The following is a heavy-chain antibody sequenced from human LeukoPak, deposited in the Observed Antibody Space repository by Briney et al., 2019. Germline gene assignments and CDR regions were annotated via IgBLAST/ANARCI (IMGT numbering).Heavy chain of an antibody. Sequence: HPSETLSLTCTVSGGSISSYYWSWVRQPAGKGMEWVGRIYTSGRTNYNPSRKSRVTMSVDKSKNQFSLKLSSVTAADTAVYYCARGGLVEYSNYRYYYYYYGMDVWGQGTTVTVSS. CDR2: IYTSGRT. CDR3: ARGGLVEYSNYRYYYYYYGMDV. CDR1: GGSISSYY. D-gene: IGHD4-11*01. J-gene: IGHJ6*02. V-gene: IGHV4-4*07.